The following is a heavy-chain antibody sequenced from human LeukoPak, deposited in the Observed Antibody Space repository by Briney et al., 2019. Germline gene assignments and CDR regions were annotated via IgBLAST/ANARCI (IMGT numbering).Heavy chain of an antibody. Sequence: GGSLRLSWAASGLSLNSYAIHWVRQAPGKGLEWVKAISYDGSNKHYADSVRGRFTISRDNSKNTLYLQMDSLRSDDTAVYYCAQGGSEIYYLYHGMDVWGRGTTVTVSS. J-gene: IGHJ6*02. CDR3: AQGGSEIYYLYHGMDV. CDR2: ISYDGSNK. D-gene: IGHD3-10*01. V-gene: IGHV3-30*03. CDR1: GLSLNSYA.